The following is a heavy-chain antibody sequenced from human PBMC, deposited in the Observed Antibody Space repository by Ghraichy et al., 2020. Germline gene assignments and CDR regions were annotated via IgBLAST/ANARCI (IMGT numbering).Heavy chain of an antibody. CDR3: AKDNHTGSFYPFDC. Sequence: GGSLRLSCAGSGFTLNNYAMSWVRQAPGKGLEWVSSISGSDDTTHYADSVKGRFTISRDNSKNTLFLQMNSLRAEDTALYYCAKDNHTGSFYPFDCWGQGTLVTVSS. V-gene: IGHV3-23*01. J-gene: IGHJ4*02. CDR1: GFTLNNYA. CDR2: ISGSDDTT. D-gene: IGHD6-13*01.